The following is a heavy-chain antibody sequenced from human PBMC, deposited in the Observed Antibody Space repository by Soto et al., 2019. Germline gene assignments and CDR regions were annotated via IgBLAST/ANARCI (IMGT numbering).Heavy chain of an antibody. Sequence: SQTLSLTCAISGDSVSSNSAAWNWIRQSPSRGLEWLGRKYYRSKWYNDYAVSAKSRITINPDTSKNQFSLQLNSVTPEDTAVYYCARERPYSSSWAGYYGMDVWGQGTTVTVSS. J-gene: IGHJ6*02. CDR3: ARERPYSSSWAGYYGMDV. CDR2: KYYRSKWYN. CDR1: GDSVSSNSAA. D-gene: IGHD6-13*01. V-gene: IGHV6-1*01.